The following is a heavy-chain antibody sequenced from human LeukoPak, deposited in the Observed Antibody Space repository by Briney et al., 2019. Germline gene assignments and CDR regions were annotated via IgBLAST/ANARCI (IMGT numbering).Heavy chain of an antibody. J-gene: IGHJ4*02. D-gene: IGHD3-3*01. CDR1: GGSISSSSYY. Sequence: PSETLSLTCTVSGGSISSSSYYWGWIRQPPGKGLEWIGSIYYSGSTYYNPSLKSRVTISVDTSKNQFSLKLSSVTAADTAVYYCARTYYDFWSGYFKPGYYFDHWGQGTLVTVSS. V-gene: IGHV4-39*01. CDR3: ARTYYDFWSGYFKPGYYFDH. CDR2: IYYSGST.